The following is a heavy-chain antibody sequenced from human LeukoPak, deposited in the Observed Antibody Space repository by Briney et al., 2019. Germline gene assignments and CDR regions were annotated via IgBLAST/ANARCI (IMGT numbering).Heavy chain of an antibody. CDR3: ARQSGTGTLLDY. J-gene: IGHJ4*02. Sequence: SETLSLTCTVSGGSINSSSYYWGWIRQPPGKGLEWIGNIYYSGSTYYNPSLKSRVTVSVDTSKNQFSLKLSSVTAADTAVYYCARQSGTGTLLDYWGQGTLVTVSS. V-gene: IGHV4-39*01. D-gene: IGHD3/OR15-3a*01. CDR1: GGSINSSSYY. CDR2: IYYSGST.